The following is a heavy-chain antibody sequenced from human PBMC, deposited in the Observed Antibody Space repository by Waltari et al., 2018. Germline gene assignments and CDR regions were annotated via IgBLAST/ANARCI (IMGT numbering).Heavy chain of an antibody. J-gene: IGHJ6*02. V-gene: IGHV4-59*01. Sequence: QVQLQESGPGLVKPSETLSLTCTVSGGSISSYYWSWIRQPPGKGLEWIGYIYYSGSTNSNPSLKSRVTISVDTSKNQFSLKLSAVTAADTAVYYCARDCGGDCYSYYYYGMDVWGQGTTVTVSS. CDR1: GGSISSYY. CDR3: ARDCGGDCYSYYYYGMDV. D-gene: IGHD2-21*02. CDR2: IYYSGST.